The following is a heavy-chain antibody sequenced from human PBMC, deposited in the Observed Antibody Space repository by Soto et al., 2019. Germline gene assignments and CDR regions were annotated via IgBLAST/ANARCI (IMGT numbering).Heavy chain of an antibody. Sequence: SLRLSCAASGFTFSSYWMSWVRQAPGKGLEWVANIKQDGSEKYYVDSVKGRFTISRDNAKNSLYLQMNSLRAEDTAVYYCARAYNDLGSGHFDYWGQGALLTVSS. V-gene: IGHV3-7*05. CDR2: IKQDGSEK. CDR1: GFTFSSYW. D-gene: IGHD3-3*01. J-gene: IGHJ4*02. CDR3: ARAYNDLGSGHFDY.